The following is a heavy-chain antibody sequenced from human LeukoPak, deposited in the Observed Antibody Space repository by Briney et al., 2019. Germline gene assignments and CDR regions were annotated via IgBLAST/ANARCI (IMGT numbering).Heavy chain of an antibody. CDR3: AKLSGSGSYSLFDY. J-gene: IGHJ4*02. CDR1: GFTFSSYA. V-gene: IGHV3-23*01. CDR2: ISGSGGST. D-gene: IGHD3-10*01. Sequence: PGGSLRLSCAASGFTFSSYAMSWVCQAPGKGLEWVSAISGSGGSTYYADSVKGRFTISRDNSKNTLYLQMNSLRAEDTAVYYCAKLSGSGSYSLFDYWGQGTLVTVSS.